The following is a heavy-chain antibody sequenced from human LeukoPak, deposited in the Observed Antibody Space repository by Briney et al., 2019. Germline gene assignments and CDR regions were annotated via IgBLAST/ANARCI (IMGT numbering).Heavy chain of an antibody. CDR1: SGSTSTSNYY. Sequence: SETLSLTCTVSSGSTSTSNYYWGWVRQPPGKALEWIGNISYSGSTYYSPSLKSRVTISIDTSKNQFSLKLSSVTAADTAVYYCARGYNWNYVNWFDPWGQGTLVTVSS. J-gene: IGHJ5*02. V-gene: IGHV4-39*07. CDR2: ISYSGST. CDR3: ARGYNWNYVNWFDP. D-gene: IGHD1-7*01.